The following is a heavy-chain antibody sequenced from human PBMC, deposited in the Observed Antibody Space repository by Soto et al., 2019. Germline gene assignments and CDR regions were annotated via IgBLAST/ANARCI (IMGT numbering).Heavy chain of an antibody. CDR1: GGSIHSGEYY. CDR3: ARGFYDIWTGYYVRYFDY. Sequence: QSLTCTVSGGSIHSGEYYWSWIRQPPGKGPEWVGYIYHTGSAYYNPSLKSRLAISIDTSKRQFSLKMRSVTAADTAVYYCARGFYDIWTGYYVRYFDYWGQGTLVIVSS. D-gene: IGHD3-9*01. J-gene: IGHJ4*02. CDR2: IYHTGSA. V-gene: IGHV4-30-4*01.